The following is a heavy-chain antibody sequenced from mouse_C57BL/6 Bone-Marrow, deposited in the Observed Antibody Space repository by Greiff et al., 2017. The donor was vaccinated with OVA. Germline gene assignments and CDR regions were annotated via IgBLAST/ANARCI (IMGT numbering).Heavy chain of an antibody. CDR3: ARSGSSYWYFDV. V-gene: IGHV1-76*01. CDR2: IYPGSGNT. D-gene: IGHD1-1*01. CDR1: GYTFTDYY. J-gene: IGHJ1*03. Sequence: LQESGAELVRPGASVKLSCKASGYTFTDYYINWVKQRPGQGLEWIARIYPGSGNTYYNEKFKGKATLTAEKSSSTAYMQLSSLTSEDSAVYFCARSGSSYWYFDVWGTGTTVTVSS.